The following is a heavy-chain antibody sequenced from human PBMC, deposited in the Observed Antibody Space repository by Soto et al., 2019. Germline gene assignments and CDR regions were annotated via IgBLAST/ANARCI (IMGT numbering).Heavy chain of an antibody. CDR2: ITPMFGTP. Sequence: QVQLVQSGAEVKKPGSSVKVSCKASGGTFSRYTITWVRQAPGQGLEWIGGITPMFGTPNYAQKFQGRVTITADESTSTAYMELSSLRSEDTAMYYCARDGTLYDSSAYYYLYWGQGTLVTVSS. V-gene: IGHV1-69*01. J-gene: IGHJ4*02. CDR3: ARDGTLYDSSAYYYLY. D-gene: IGHD3-22*01. CDR1: GGTFSRYT.